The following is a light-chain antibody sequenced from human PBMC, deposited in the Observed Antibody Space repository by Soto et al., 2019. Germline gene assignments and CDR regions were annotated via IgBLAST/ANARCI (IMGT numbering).Light chain of an antibody. CDR2: DNN. J-gene: IGLJ3*02. CDR3: ETWDFSLNTVV. V-gene: IGLV1-51*01. CDR1: AFNIGNNY. Sequence: QSVLTQPRSMSAAPGQTVTISCSGSAFNIGNNYVSWYQQVPGTAPKLLIYDNNKRPSGIPDRFTGSKSVTSATLDITGLQTGDEADYYCETWDFSLNTVVFGGGTQLTVL.